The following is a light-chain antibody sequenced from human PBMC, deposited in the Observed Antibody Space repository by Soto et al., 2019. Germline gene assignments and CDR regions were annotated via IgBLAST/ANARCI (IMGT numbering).Light chain of an antibody. CDR2: GAS. Sequence: EIVLTQSPGTLSLSPGEGATLSCRASQTLSSSFLGWYQQKLGLAPRLLIYGASNRAAGVPDRFSGSGSGTDFPLTITRLEPEDSAVYYCQQYGNYPLTFGGGTKVEIK. CDR1: QTLSSSF. CDR3: QQYGNYPLT. V-gene: IGKV3-20*01. J-gene: IGKJ4*01.